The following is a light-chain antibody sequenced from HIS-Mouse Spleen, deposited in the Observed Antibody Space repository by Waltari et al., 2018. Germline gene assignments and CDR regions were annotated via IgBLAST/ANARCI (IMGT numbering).Light chain of an antibody. V-gene: IGLV4-69*01. CDR2: LNSDGSH. CDR3: QTWGTGILVV. CDR1: SGHSSYA. Sequence: QLVLTQSPSASASLGASVKLTCTLSSGHSSYAIAWHQQQPEQGPRYLMKLNSDGSHSKGDGIPDRFSGSSSGAARYLTISSLQSEDEADYYCQTWGTGILVVFGGGTKLTVL. J-gene: IGLJ2*01.